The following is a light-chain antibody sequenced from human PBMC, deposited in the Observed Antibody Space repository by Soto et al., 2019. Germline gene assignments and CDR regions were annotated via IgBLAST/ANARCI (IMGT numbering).Light chain of an antibody. CDR3: QQYGSSRT. J-gene: IGKJ1*01. V-gene: IGKV3-20*01. CDR2: GAS. CDR1: ETVSSGF. Sequence: DIVLTQSPGTLSLSPGERATLSCRASETVSSGFLAWYQQKPGQAPRLLIYGASSRATGIPDRFSGSGSGTDFTLTISRLEPEDFAVYYCQQYGSSRTFGQGTKADIK.